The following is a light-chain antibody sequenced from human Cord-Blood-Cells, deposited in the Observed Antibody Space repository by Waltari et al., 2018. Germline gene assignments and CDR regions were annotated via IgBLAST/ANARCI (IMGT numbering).Light chain of an antibody. Sequence: QSALTQPRSVSGSPGQSVTISCTGTSSDVGGYNYVSWYQQHPGKAPKLMIYDVSKRPSGGPDRFSGSKSGNTDSLTISGLQAEDEADYYCCSYAGSYTFFGTGTKVTVL. V-gene: IGLV2-11*01. CDR3: CSYAGSYTF. J-gene: IGLJ1*01. CDR1: SSDVGGYNY. CDR2: DVS.